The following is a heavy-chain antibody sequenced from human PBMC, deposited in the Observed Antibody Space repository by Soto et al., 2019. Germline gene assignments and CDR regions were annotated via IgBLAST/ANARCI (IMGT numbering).Heavy chain of an antibody. Sequence: WGSLRLSCAASGFIFRSYAMNWVRQAPGKGLEWVSYISVGSGSIFYADSVKGRFTISRDDAKNSLYLQMNTLRGEDTAVYYCVRADRWALDILGKGTIVIVSS. J-gene: IGHJ3*02. V-gene: IGHV3-48*01. CDR3: VRADRWALDI. CDR2: ISVGSGSI. CDR1: GFIFRSYA. D-gene: IGHD3-22*01.